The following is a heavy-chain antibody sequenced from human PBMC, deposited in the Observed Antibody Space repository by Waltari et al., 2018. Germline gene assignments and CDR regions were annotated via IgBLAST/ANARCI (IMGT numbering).Heavy chain of an antibody. V-gene: IGHV1-69*01. CDR3: ARGGNTYYDFWSGYFQI. D-gene: IGHD3-3*01. J-gene: IGHJ3*02. CDR2: IIPIFGTA. Sequence: QVQLVQSGAEVQKPGSSVKVSCKASGGTFSSYAISWVRQAPGQGLEWMGGIIPIFGTANYAQKFQGRVTITADESTSTAYMELSSLRSEDTAVYYCARGGNTYYDFWSGYFQIWGQGTMVTVSS. CDR1: GGTFSSYA.